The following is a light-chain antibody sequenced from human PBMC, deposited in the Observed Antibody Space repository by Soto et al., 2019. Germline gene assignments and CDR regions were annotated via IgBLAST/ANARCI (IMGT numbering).Light chain of an antibody. CDR1: QSISSS. Sequence: IQMTQSPSTLSASIGDRVTITCRASQSISSSLAWYQQKPGKAPRLLIYDASDLESGVPSRFSGRGSGTEFTLTISSLQPDDSATYYCQQYDPYCTVGQGTKLEIK. V-gene: IGKV1-5*01. CDR3: QQYDPYCT. J-gene: IGKJ2*02. CDR2: DAS.